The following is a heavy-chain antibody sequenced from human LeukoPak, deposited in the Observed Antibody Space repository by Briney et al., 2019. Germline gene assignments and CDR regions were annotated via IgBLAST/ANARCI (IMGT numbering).Heavy chain of an antibody. Sequence: GGSLRLSCAASGFIFSTYTMTWVRRAPGQGLEWVSSITSSSTYIYYADSLKGRFTTSRDNAKNTLFLQMNSLRAEDTAVYYCARVATVTTDFDYWGLGTLVTVSS. CDR1: GFIFSTYT. CDR3: ARVATVTTDFDY. CDR2: ITSSSTYI. J-gene: IGHJ4*02. D-gene: IGHD4-17*01. V-gene: IGHV3-21*01.